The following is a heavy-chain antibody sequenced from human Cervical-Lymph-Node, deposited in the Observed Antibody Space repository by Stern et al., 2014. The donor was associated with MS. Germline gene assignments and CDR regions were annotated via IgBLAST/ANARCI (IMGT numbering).Heavy chain of an antibody. Sequence: VQLVESGAELKEPGASVKVSCKASGYTLTNYPMNWVRQAPGQGLEWMGWINTNTGNSTYAQGFTGRFVLYVDTSVSTAYLHISSLKAEDTALYYCARYFVDTAMITRSDFLDSWGQGTLVTVSS. CDR1: GYTLTNYP. CDR2: INTNTGNS. D-gene: IGHD5-18*01. V-gene: IGHV7-4-1*02. J-gene: IGHJ4*02. CDR3: ARYFVDTAMITRSDFLDS.